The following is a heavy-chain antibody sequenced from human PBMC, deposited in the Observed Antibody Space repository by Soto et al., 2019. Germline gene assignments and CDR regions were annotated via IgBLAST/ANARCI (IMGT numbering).Heavy chain of an antibody. CDR1: GYTFTSYY. J-gene: IGHJ6*02. CDR3: ARDIVASIQGTQTAYYYCYGMDV. D-gene: IGHD5-12*01. CDR2: INPSGGST. V-gene: IGHV1-46*01. Sequence: QVQLVQSGAEVKKPGASVKVSCKASGYTFTSYYMHWVRQAPGQGLEWMGIINPSGGSTSYAQKCQGRVTMTRDTATSTGYMEQRSLRSEDTAGYYCARDIVASIQGTQTAYYYCYGMDVWGQGTTVTVSS.